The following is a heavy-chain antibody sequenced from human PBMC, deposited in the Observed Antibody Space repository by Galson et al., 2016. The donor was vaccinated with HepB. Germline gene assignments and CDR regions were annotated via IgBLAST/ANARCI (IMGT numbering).Heavy chain of an antibody. CDR2: INSDGSST. CDR3: ARVGVIPYYYYGMDV. V-gene: IGHV3-74*01. Sequence: LRLSCAASGFTFTSYRIHWVRQVPGEGLVWVSRINSDGSSTHYADSVKGRFTISRDNAKNTVYLQMNSLRVEDTAVYYCARVGVIPYYYYGMDVWGQGTMVIVSS. D-gene: IGHD3-10*01. CDR1: GFTFTSYR. J-gene: IGHJ6*01.